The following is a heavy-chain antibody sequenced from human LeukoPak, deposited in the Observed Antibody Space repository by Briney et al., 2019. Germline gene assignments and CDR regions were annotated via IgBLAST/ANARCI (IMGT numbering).Heavy chain of an antibody. Sequence: SETLSLTCTVSSGSINTSNYYWGWIRQPPGKGLEWIGNIFYRGGTYYSPSLKSRVTISLDTSRNQFSLKLSSVTAADTAVYYCARLSRYSGQPRWGQGTLVTVSS. V-gene: IGHV4-39*07. CDR1: SGSINTSNYY. D-gene: IGHD5-12*01. CDR3: ARLSRYSGQPR. J-gene: IGHJ4*02. CDR2: IFYRGGT.